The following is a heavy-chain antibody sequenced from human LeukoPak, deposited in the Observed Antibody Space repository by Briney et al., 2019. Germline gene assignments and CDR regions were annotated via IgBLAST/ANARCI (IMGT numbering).Heavy chain of an antibody. CDR3: ARRVYCSSASCYHYSYYMDV. J-gene: IGHJ6*03. V-gene: IGHV1-46*03. CDR2: IDPSGGSA. Sequence: ASVKVSCKASGYTFTTYYMHWVRQAPGQGLEWMGVIDPSGGSATYAQKFQGRVTMTRDTSTRTVYMELNSLKSEGTAVYYCARRVYCSSASCYHYSYYMDVWGKGTTVTVSS. D-gene: IGHD2-2*01. CDR1: GYTFTTYY.